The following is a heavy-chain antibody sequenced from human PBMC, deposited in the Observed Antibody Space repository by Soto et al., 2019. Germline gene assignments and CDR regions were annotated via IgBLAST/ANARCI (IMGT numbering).Heavy chain of an antibody. J-gene: IGHJ4*02. D-gene: IGHD2-15*01. Sequence: GASVKVSCKASGYTFTSYYMHWVRQAPGQGLEWMGIINPSGGSTSYAQKFQGRVTMTRDTSTSTVYMELSSLRSEDTAVYYCEVVVAATTLQERVTSDYWGQGTLVTVSS. CDR2: INPSGGST. V-gene: IGHV1-46*01. CDR3: EVVVAATTLQERVTSDY. CDR1: GYTFTSYY.